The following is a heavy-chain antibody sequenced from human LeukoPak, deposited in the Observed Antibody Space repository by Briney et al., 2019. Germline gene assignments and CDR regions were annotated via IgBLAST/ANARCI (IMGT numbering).Heavy chain of an antibody. CDR2: IKQDGSEK. D-gene: IGHD4-17*01. V-gene: IGHV3-7*01. Sequence: GGSLRLSCAASGFTFSSYWMSWVRQAPGKGLEWVANIKQDGSEKYYVDSVKGRFTISRDNAKNSVSLQMNSLRAEDTAVYYCARDEGSYGDYCPGYWGQGTLVTVSS. CDR1: GFTFSSYW. J-gene: IGHJ4*02. CDR3: ARDEGSYGDYCPGY.